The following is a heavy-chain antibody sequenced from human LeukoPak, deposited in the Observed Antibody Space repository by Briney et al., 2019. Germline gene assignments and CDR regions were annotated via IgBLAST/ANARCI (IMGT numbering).Heavy chain of an antibody. V-gene: IGHV1-2*02. Sequence: ASVKVSCKASGYTFTGYYMHWVRQAPGQGLEWMGWINPNSGGTNYAQKFQGRVTMTRNTSISAAYMELSRLRSDDTAVYYCARELLGDSSGYSDAFDIWGQGTMVTVSS. CDR2: INPNSGGT. D-gene: IGHD3-22*01. CDR1: GYTFTGYY. J-gene: IGHJ3*02. CDR3: ARELLGDSSGYSDAFDI.